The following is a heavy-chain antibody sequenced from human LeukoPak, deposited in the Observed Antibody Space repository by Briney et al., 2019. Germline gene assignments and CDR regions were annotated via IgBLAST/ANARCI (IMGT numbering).Heavy chain of an antibody. D-gene: IGHD2/OR15-2a*01. CDR1: GFTFSSYW. Sequence: GGSLRLSCAASGFTFSSYWMSWVRQAPGKGLEWVANIKQDGSEKYYVDSVKGRFTIPRDNAKNSLYLQMNSLRAEDTAVYYCARDLPLLAYYYYMDVWGKGTTVTVSS. J-gene: IGHJ6*03. V-gene: IGHV3-7*01. CDR2: IKQDGSEK. CDR3: ARDLPLLAYYYYMDV.